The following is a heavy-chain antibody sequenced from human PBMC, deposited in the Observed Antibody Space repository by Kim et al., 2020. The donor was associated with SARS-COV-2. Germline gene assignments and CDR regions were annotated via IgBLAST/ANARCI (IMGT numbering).Heavy chain of an antibody. CDR2: IYYSGST. Sequence: SETLSLTCTVSGGSISSYYWSWIRQPPGKGLEWIGYIYYSGSTNYNPSLKSRVTISVYTSKNQFSLKLSSVTAADTAVYYCASGRDGYNFDYWGQGTLVTVSS. J-gene: IGHJ4*02. CDR1: GGSISSYY. CDR3: ASGRDGYNFDY. V-gene: IGHV4-59*01. D-gene: IGHD5-12*01.